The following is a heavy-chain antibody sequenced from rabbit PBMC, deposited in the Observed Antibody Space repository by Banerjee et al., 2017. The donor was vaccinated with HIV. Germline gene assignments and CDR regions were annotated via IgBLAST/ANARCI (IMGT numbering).Heavy chain of an antibody. CDR1: GFSLSSYA. J-gene: IGHJ4*01. Sequence: QLKETGGGLVQPGGSLTLSCNASGFSLSSYAMNWVRQAPGKGLEWIGCISTGDGITDYASWVNGRFSISSDNAQNTVDLQMNSLTAADTATYFCVRAGVYAGSSSYTGFDFNLWGPGTLVTVS. D-gene: IGHD8-1*01. CDR2: ISTGDGIT. V-gene: IGHV1S7*01. CDR3: VRAGVYAGSSSYTGFDFNL.